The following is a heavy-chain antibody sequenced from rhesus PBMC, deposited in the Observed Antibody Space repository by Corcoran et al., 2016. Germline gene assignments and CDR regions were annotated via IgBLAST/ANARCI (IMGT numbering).Heavy chain of an antibody. J-gene: IGHJ4*01. V-gene: IGHV3S18*01. CDR1: GLRFSDYY. D-gene: IGHD6-43*01. CDR3: AREGYSSSLANDY. CDR2: ISYTGGST. Sequence: EVQLVESGGGLAKPGGSLRLSCAASGLRFSDYYMSWVRHAPGKGVEWVSGISYTGGSTYYADSVKGRFTISRENAKNTLYLQMDSLRAEDTAVYCCAREGYSSSLANDYWGQGVLVTVSS.